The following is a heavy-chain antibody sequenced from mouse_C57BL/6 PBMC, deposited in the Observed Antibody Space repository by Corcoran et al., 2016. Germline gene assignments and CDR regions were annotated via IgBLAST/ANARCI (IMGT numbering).Heavy chain of an antibody. V-gene: IGHV1-76*01. D-gene: IGHD1-1*01. Sequence: QVQLKQSGAELVRPGASVKLSCKASGYTFTDYYINWVKQRPGQGLEWIARIYPGSGNTYYNEKFKGKATLTAEKSSSTAYMQLSSLTSEDSAVYFCARSRVLLRSRFDYWGQGTTLTVSS. J-gene: IGHJ2*01. CDR1: GYTFTDYY. CDR2: IYPGSGNT. CDR3: ARSRVLLRSRFDY.